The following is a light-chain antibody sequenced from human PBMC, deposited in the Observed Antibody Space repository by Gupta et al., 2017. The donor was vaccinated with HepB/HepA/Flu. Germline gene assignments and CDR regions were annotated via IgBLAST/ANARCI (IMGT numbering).Light chain of an antibody. CDR3: QQRSNWPIT. CDR2: DAS. CDR1: QSVSSY. Sequence: EIVLTQSPATLSLSPGERATLSCRASQSVSSYLAWYQQKPGQGPRLLIYDASNRATGIPARFSGRGSGTDFTLTISSLEPEDFAVYYCQQRSNWPITFGQETRLEIK. V-gene: IGKV3-11*01. J-gene: IGKJ5*01.